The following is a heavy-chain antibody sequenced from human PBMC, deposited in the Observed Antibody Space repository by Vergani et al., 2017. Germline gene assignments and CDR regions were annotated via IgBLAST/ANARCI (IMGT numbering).Heavy chain of an antibody. CDR2: IIPKFRST. CDR1: GGAFSTYA. J-gene: IGHJ5*01. V-gene: IGHV1-69*01. Sequence: QVQLLQSGAEVKKPGSSVKVSCKASGGAFSTYAISWVRRAPGQGLEWMGGIIPKFRSTNYAQKFQGRVTITADEFTNTVSMELSSLRSEDTAIFYCATGGIPVAGIPNGFDSWGQGTLVTVSS. CDR3: ATGGIPVAGIPNGFDS. D-gene: IGHD6-19*01.